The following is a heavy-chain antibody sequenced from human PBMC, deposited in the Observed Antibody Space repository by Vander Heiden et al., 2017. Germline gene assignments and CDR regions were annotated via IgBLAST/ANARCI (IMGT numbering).Heavy chain of an antibody. D-gene: IGHD3-22*01. CDR2: IHDSGNT. CDR3: ARGILRSYSYGTCGYYDAFVI. Sequence: QVQLQESGPGLVKPSETLSLTCTVSVGSISSSYCTWIRQPPGKGLEWIGYIHDSGNTNYNPSLKSRVTIAVDTSKNQFSLKMTSVTAADTAMYKCARGILRSYSYGTCGYYDAFVIWGQGTLVTVSS. J-gene: IGHJ3*02. CDR1: VGSISSSY. V-gene: IGHV4-59*01.